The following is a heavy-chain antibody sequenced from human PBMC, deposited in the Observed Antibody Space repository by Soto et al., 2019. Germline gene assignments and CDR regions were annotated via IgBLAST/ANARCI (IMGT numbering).Heavy chain of an antibody. J-gene: IGHJ3*02. CDR1: GGSTSRGGYS. CDR2: IYHSGGT. Sequence: SETLSLTCAVSGGSTSRGGYSWSWIRQPPGKGLEWIGYIYHSGGTYYNPSLKSRVTISVDRSKNQFSLKLSSVTAADTAVYYCGGILGDLDAFDIWGQGTMVTVS. D-gene: IGHD3-9*01. CDR3: GGILGDLDAFDI. V-gene: IGHV4-30-2*01.